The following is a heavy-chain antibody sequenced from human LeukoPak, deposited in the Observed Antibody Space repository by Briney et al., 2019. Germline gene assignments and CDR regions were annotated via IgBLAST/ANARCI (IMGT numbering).Heavy chain of an antibody. CDR1: GYTFTGYY. Sequence: ASVRVSCKASGYTFTGYYMHWVRQAPGQGLEWMGWINPNSGGTNYAQKFQGRVTMTRDTSISTAYMELSRLRSDDTAVYYCARETAAAAGRWFDPWGQGTLVTVSS. CDR2: INPNSGGT. D-gene: IGHD6-13*01. J-gene: IGHJ5*02. V-gene: IGHV1-2*02. CDR3: ARETAAAAGRWFDP.